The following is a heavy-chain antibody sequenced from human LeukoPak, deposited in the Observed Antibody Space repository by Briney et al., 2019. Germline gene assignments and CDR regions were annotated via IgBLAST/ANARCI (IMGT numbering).Heavy chain of an antibody. Sequence: GGSLRLSCAASGFTFDDYAMHWVRQAPGKGLEWVSGISWNSGSIGYADSVKGRFTISRDNAKNSLYLQMNSLRDEDTAVYYCARDGEPFDYWGQGTLVTVSS. CDR2: ISWNSGSI. V-gene: IGHV3-9*01. D-gene: IGHD1-26*01. CDR3: ARDGEPFDY. CDR1: GFTFDDYA. J-gene: IGHJ4*02.